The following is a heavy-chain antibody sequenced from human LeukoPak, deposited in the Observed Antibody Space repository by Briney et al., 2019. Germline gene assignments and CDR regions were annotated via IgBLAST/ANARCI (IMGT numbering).Heavy chain of an antibody. Sequence: PGGSLSLSCAASGLTVSSNYMSWVRQAQGKGLEWVSVIYSGGSTYYADSVKGRFTISRDNSKNTLYLQMNSLRAEDTAVYYCARDLYDSSGYPFPGYWGQGTLVTVSS. D-gene: IGHD3-22*01. CDR3: ARDLYDSSGYPFPGY. V-gene: IGHV3-53*01. CDR1: GLTVSSNY. J-gene: IGHJ4*02. CDR2: IYSGGST.